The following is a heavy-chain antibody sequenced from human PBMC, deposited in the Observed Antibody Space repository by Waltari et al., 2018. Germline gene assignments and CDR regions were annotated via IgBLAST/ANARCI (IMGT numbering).Heavy chain of an antibody. D-gene: IGHD6-19*01. CDR1: GFTFDDYA. CDR3: AKGIAVVGYGMDV. Sequence: EVQLVESGGGLVQPGRSLRLSCAASGFTFDDYAMHWVRQAPGEGLAWVSGISWNSGSIGYADSVKGRFTISRDNAKNSLYLQMNSLRAEDMALYYCAKGIAVVGYGMDVWGQGTTVTVSS. CDR2: ISWNSGSI. V-gene: IGHV3-9*03. J-gene: IGHJ6*02.